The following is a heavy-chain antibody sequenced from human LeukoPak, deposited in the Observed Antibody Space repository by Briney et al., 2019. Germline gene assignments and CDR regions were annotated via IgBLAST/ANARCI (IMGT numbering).Heavy chain of an antibody. CDR2: IYTSGST. J-gene: IGHJ4*02. CDR1: GGSISSYY. V-gene: IGHV4-4*07. Sequence: PSETLSLTCTVSGGSISSYYWSWIRQPAGKGLEWIGRIYTSGSTNYNPSLKSRVTISVDKSKNQSSLKLSSVTAADTAVYYCAREDGDYVNYFDYWGPGTLVTVSS. CDR3: AREDGDYVNYFDY. D-gene: IGHD4-17*01.